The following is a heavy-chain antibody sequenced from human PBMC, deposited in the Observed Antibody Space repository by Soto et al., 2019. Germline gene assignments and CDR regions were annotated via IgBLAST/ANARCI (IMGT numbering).Heavy chain of an antibody. D-gene: IGHD1-26*01. V-gene: IGHV3-33*01. CDR1: GFTFSNYG. CDR2: IWYDGSND. J-gene: IGHJ6*02. CDR3: ARDRWEFQLFYYGLDV. Sequence: GGSLRLSCAASGFTFSNYGMHWVRQAPGKGLEWVAIIWYDGSNDYYVDSVKGRFTISRDNSKNTLSLQMNSLRAEDTAVYYCARDRWEFQLFYYGLDVWGQRTPVTVPS.